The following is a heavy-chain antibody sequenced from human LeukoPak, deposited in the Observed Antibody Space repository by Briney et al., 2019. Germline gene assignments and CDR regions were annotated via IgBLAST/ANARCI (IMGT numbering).Heavy chain of an antibody. V-gene: IGHV3-33*01. D-gene: IGHD2-2*01. J-gene: IGHJ4*02. CDR1: GFTFSSYG. CDR2: IWSDGSNK. CDR3: ARDYCRSISSQNY. Sequence: PGRSLRLSCAASGFTFSSYGMHWVRQAPGKGLEWVASIWSDGSNKYYADSVKCRFTISRDNSKNTLYLQMNSLRVEDTAVYYCARDYCRSISSQNYWGQGTLVTVSS.